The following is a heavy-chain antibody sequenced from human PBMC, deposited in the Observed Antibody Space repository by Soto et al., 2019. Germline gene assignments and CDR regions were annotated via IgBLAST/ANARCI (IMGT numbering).Heavy chain of an antibody. D-gene: IGHD3-22*01. J-gene: IGHJ5*01. CDR2: IYPGDSDT. CDR1: GYSFTSYW. CDR3: VRVPIGHSDDSGYSDS. V-gene: IGHV5-51*01. Sequence: GESLKISCKGSGYSFTSYWIGWVRQMPGKGLEWMGIIYPGDSDTRYSPSFHGHVTMSVDRSTSTAYLQWGSLKASDTAMYYCVRVPIGHSDDSGYSDSWGQGTQVTSPQ.